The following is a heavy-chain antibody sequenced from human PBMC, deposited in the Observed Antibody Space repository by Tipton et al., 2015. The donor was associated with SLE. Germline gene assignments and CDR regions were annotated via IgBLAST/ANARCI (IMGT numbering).Heavy chain of an antibody. CDR1: GFTFSDYG. CDR2: IRYDGTKQ. Sequence: GSLRLSCAASGFTFSDYGMHWVRQAPGKGLEWVAFIRYDGTKQYYSDSVKGGRFTISRVNSKNRLYLQMNNLRVEDTAVYFCAKDRRQGPNNWFDAWGQGTLVTVSS. V-gene: IGHV3-30*02. J-gene: IGHJ5*02. CDR3: AKDRRQGPNNWFDA. D-gene: IGHD6-6*01.